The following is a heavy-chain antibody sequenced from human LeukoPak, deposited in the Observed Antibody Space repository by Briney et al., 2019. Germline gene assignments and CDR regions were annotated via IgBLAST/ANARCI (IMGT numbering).Heavy chain of an antibody. Sequence: PGGSLRLSSAASGFTFSSYGMHWVRQAPGKGLEWVAVISYDGSNKYYADSVKGRFTISRDNSKNTLYLQMNSLRAEDTAVYYCAKSEVVVVAATGFDYWGQGTLVTVSS. CDR2: ISYDGSNK. D-gene: IGHD2-15*01. V-gene: IGHV3-30*18. CDR1: GFTFSSYG. J-gene: IGHJ4*02. CDR3: AKSEVVVVAATGFDY.